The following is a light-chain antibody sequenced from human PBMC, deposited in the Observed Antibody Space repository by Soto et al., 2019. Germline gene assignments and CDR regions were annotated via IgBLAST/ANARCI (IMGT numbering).Light chain of an antibody. CDR2: AAS. CDR1: QDISTF. Sequence: DFQMTQSPSSLSASVGDRVTISCRAGQDISTFLAWYQQRPGKVPKLLIYAASTLQSGVPSRFSGSGSGTDFTLTISSLQPEDAATYFCQRYRGAPRTFGQGTKVEIK. V-gene: IGKV1-27*01. J-gene: IGKJ1*01. CDR3: QRYRGAPRT.